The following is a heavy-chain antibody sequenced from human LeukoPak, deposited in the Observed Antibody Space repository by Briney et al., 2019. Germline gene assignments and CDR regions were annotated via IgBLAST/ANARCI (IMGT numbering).Heavy chain of an antibody. CDR2: IYYSGST. V-gene: IGHV4-59*11. Sequence: SETLCLTCAVSGGSISSHYWNWIRQPPGKGLEWIGYIYYSGSTNYNPSLKRRVTISVDTSKHQFSLKLSSVTAADTAVYYCARGSRVGSTPTYYYYYMDVWGKGTTVTVSS. D-gene: IGHD2/OR15-2a*01. J-gene: IGHJ6*03. CDR1: GGSISSHY. CDR3: ARGSRVGSTPTYYYYYMDV.